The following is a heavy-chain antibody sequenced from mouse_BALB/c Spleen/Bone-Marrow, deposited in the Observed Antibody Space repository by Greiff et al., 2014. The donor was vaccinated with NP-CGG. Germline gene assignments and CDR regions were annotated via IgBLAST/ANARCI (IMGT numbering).Heavy chain of an antibody. V-gene: IGHV5-6-5*01. CDR1: GITVSSYA. CDR2: IGSGGRK. J-gene: IGHJ2*01. D-gene: IGHD2-13*01. CDR3: ARGGMTPFDF. Sequence: EVQLQQSGGGLVKPGGSLKLSCEASGITVSSYAMSWVRQTPEKRLEWVASIGSGGRKHYPNSVEGRLTISRDNARNILYLQVSSLRSEDTAMYYCARGGMTPFDFWGQGITLTVS.